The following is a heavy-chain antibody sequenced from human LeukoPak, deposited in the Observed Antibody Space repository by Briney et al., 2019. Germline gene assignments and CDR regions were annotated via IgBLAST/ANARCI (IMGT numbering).Heavy chain of an antibody. Sequence: SGGSLRLSCAASGLIFSSHAMSWVRQTPEKGLEWVAVISYDGSNKYYADSVKGRFTISRDNSKNTLYLQMNSLRAEDTAVYYCAGAAAGEFDYWGQGTLVTVSS. D-gene: IGHD6-13*01. J-gene: IGHJ4*02. V-gene: IGHV3-30*03. CDR1: GLIFSSHA. CDR2: ISYDGSNK. CDR3: AGAAAGEFDY.